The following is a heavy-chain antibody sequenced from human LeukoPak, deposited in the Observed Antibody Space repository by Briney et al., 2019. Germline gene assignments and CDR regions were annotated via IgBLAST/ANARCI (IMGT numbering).Heavy chain of an antibody. CDR2: ISGSGGST. D-gene: IGHD1-14*01. CDR3: TTYEGVT. V-gene: IGHV3-23*01. J-gene: IGHJ5*02. Sequence: GGSLRLSCVASGFIFSSYGMSWVRQAPGKGLEWVSAISGSGGSTYYADSVKGRFTISRGNSKNTLYLQMNTLKTEDTAVYYCTTYEGVTWGQGTLVTVSS. CDR1: GFIFSSYG.